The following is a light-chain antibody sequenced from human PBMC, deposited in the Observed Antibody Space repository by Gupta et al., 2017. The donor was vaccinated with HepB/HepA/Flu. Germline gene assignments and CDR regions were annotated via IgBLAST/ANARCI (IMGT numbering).Light chain of an antibody. Sequence: EIVLAQSPVTVSVSPGERATLSCRASQDISVNLAWYQQKFGQAPRLLIYHASARAADIPARFSGSGSGTEFTLTISSLQSEDFAIYYCQQDENWPGTFGQGSXVEIK. CDR1: QDISVN. CDR2: HAS. CDR3: QQDENWPGT. V-gene: IGKV3-15*01. J-gene: IGKJ1*01.